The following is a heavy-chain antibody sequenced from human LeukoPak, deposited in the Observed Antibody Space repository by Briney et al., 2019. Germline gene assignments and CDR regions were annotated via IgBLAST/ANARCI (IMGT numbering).Heavy chain of an antibody. J-gene: IGHJ4*02. CDR1: GFSFTTYC. CDR2: ISYDGSNK. Sequence: GESLRLSCAASGFSFTTYCMSWVRQAPGKGLEWVAVISYDGSNKYYADSVKGRFTISRDNSKNTLYLQMNSLRAEETAVYYCARGTLWFGEHRENDYWGQGNLVTVSS. V-gene: IGHV3-30*03. D-gene: IGHD3-10*01. CDR3: ARGTLWFGEHRENDY.